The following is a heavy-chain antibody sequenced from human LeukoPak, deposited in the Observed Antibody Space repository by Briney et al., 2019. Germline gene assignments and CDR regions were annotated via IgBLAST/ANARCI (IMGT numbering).Heavy chain of an antibody. J-gene: IGHJ4*02. D-gene: IGHD6-19*01. CDR2: ISGSGGST. CDR1: GFTFSSYA. V-gene: IGHV3-23*01. CDR3: ATGIAVAASFDY. Sequence: GGSLRLSCAASGFTFSSYAMSWVRQAPGKGLEWGSAISGSGGSTYYADSVKGGFTISRDNSKNTLYLQMNSLRAEDTAVYYCATGIAVAASFDYWGQGTLVTVSS.